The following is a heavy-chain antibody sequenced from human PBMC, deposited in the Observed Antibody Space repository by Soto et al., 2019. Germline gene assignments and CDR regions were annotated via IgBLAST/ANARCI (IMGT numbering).Heavy chain of an antibody. J-gene: IGHJ6*02. CDR2: IIPMLGIT. Sequence: QVQLVQSGTEVKKPGSSVQVSCQASGGTFSSYTISWVRQAPGQGLEWMGRIIPMLGITNYAQKFRGRVTITADKSTSTAYLDLSSLRSEDTAVYYSAREERDYDFLPGYSAMDVWCQGTTVTV. CDR3: AREERDYDFLPGYSAMDV. CDR1: GGTFSSYT. D-gene: IGHD3-9*01. V-gene: IGHV1-69*08.